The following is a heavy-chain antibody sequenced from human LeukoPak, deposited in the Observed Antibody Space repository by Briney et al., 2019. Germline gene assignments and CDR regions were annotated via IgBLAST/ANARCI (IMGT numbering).Heavy chain of an antibody. J-gene: IGHJ4*02. CDR3: ARDRSSSSGWYWGLFDY. D-gene: IGHD6-19*01. CDR1: GGTFSSYA. Sequence: SVKVSCKASGGTFSSYAISWVRQAPGQGLEWMGGIIPIFGTANYAQKFQGRVTITTDESTSTAYMELSSLRSDDTAVYYCARDRSSSSGWYWGLFDYWGQGTLVTVSS. V-gene: IGHV1-69*05. CDR2: IIPIFGTA.